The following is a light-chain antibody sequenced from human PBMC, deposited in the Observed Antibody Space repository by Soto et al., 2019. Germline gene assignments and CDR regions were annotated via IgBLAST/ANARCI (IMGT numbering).Light chain of an antibody. Sequence: QSVLTQPASVSGSPGQSIPISCTGTSSDAGGYNYVSWYQQHPGKAPKLMIYDVSNRPSGVSNRFSGSKSGNTASLTISGLQAEDEADYYFSSYTSSSTVVFGGGTKVTVL. J-gene: IGLJ2*01. V-gene: IGLV2-14*01. CDR3: SSYTSSSTVV. CDR1: SSDAGGYNY. CDR2: DVS.